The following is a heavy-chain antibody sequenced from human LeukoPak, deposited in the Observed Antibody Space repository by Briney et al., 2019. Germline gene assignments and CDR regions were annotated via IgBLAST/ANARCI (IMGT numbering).Heavy chain of an antibody. J-gene: IGHJ4*02. V-gene: IGHV3-64D*06. CDR2: ITTNGDST. CDR1: GFTFSSYA. CDR3: VKDRGLFYTPFDC. D-gene: IGHD2-8*01. Sequence: PGGSLRLSCSASGFTFSSYAMHWVRQAPGKGLEYVSAITTNGDSTFYADSVKGRFTISRDNSKNTLYLQMSSLRAEDTAVYYCVKDRGLFYTPFDCWGQGTLVTVSS.